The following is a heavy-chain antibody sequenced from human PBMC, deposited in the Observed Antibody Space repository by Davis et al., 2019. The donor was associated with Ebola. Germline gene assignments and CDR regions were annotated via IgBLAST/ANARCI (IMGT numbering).Heavy chain of an antibody. V-gene: IGHV3-23*01. CDR1: GFTFSSYA. D-gene: IGHD3-3*01. CDR2: ISGSGGST. CDR3: AKDKNYDFWSGYPHDAFDI. J-gene: IGHJ3*02. Sequence: GESLKIPCAASGFTFSSYAMSWVRQAPWKGLEWVSAISGSGGSTYYADSVKGLFTISRDNSKNTLYLQMNSLRAEDTAIYYCAKDKNYDFWSGYPHDAFDIWGQGTMVTGSS.